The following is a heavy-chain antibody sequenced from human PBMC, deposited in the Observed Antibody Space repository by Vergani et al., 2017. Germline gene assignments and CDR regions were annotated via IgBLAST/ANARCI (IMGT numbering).Heavy chain of an antibody. V-gene: IGHV3-23*04. Sequence: EVQLVESGGGLVQPGGSLRLSCAASGFTFSSYSMNWVRQAPGKGLEWVSAISGSGGSTYYADSVKGRFTISRDNSKNTLYLQMNSLRAEDTAVYYCAKDRKWLDRSDYWGQGTLVTVSS. CDR2: ISGSGGST. J-gene: IGHJ4*02. D-gene: IGHD6-19*01. CDR1: GFTFSSYS. CDR3: AKDRKWLDRSDY.